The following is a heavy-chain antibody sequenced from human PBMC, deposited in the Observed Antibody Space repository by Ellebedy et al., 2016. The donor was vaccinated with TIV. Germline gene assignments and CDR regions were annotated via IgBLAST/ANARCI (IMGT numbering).Heavy chain of an antibody. Sequence: GESLKISCAASGFTFTSYSMNWVRQAPGKGLEWVSSISSTGYYIYYADSLNGRFTISRDDARNSVFLQMNSLGAEDTAVYYCARSTVINPEGDAYDIWGQGTKVTVSS. D-gene: IGHD4-23*01. CDR3: ARSTVINPEGDAYDI. J-gene: IGHJ3*02. V-gene: IGHV3-21*01. CDR1: GFTFTSYS. CDR2: ISSTGYYI.